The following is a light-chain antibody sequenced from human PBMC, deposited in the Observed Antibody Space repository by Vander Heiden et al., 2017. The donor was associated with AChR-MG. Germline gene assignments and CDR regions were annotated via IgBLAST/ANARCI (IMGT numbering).Light chain of an antibody. CDR1: RLGDKF. V-gene: IGLV3-1*01. Sequence: SYELSQPPSLSVSPGQTATITCSGNRLGDKFVSWYQHRPGQSPVVVIYQDDKWPSGIPDRFSGSKSGNTATLSISGTQTVDEADYYCQAWDGSTGVFGGGTKL. J-gene: IGLJ3*02. CDR2: QDD. CDR3: QAWDGSTGV.